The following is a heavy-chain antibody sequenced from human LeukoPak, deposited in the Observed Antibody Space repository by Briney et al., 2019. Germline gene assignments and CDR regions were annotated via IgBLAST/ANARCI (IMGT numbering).Heavy chain of an antibody. D-gene: IGHD3-10*01. Sequence: ASVKVSCKASGGTFSSYAISWVRQAPGQGLEWMGGMIPIFGTANYAQKFQGRVPITADESTSTAYMELSSLRSEDTAVYYCPRERWTHYYGSGSYFAFDIWGQGTMVTVSS. CDR3: PRERWTHYYGSGSYFAFDI. CDR1: GGTFSSYA. V-gene: IGHV1-69*13. CDR2: MIPIFGTA. J-gene: IGHJ3*02.